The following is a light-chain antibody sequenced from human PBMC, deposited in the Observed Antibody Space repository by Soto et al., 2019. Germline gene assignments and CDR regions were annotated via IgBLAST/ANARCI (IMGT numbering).Light chain of an antibody. CDR1: RDDVGGYNY. CDR3: SSYTSSSTQV. J-gene: IGLJ1*01. CDR2: EVY. Sequence: QSALTQPPSASGSPGQSVTISCTGTRDDVGGYNYVSWFQHHPGKAPKLMIYEVYKRPSGVPARFSGSKSGNTASLTVSGLQAGDEADYYCSSYTSSSTQVFGTGTKVTVL. V-gene: IGLV2-8*01.